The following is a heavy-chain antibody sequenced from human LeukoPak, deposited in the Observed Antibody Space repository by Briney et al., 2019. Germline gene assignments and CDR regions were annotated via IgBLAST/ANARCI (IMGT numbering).Heavy chain of an antibody. V-gene: IGHV3-23*01. J-gene: IGHJ6*04. CDR2: ISGSGGST. Sequence: GGSPRLSCAASGFTFSDYYMSWVRQAPGKGLEWVSAISGSGGSTYYADSVKGRFTISRDNSKNTLYLQMNSLRAEDTAVYYCAKVGMVRGVIKGSYYYYGMDVWGKGTTVTVSS. D-gene: IGHD3-10*01. CDR3: AKVGMVRGVIKGSYYYYGMDV. CDR1: GFTFSDYY.